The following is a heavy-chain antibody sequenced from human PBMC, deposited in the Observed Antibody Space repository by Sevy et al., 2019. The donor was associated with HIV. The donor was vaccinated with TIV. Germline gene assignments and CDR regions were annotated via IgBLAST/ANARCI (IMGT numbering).Heavy chain of an antibody. Sequence: SLRLSCATSGFAFGDYAMHWVREAPGKGLEWVAGVSWNSGAIDYAASVKGRFTISRDHAKSSLYLQMNSLRAEDTALYYCAKDINRGCDSINCYTYYYYDYGLDAWGQGTTVTVSS. CDR1: GFAFGDYA. CDR2: VSWNSGAI. J-gene: IGHJ6*02. CDR3: AKDINRGCDSINCYTYYYYDYGLDA. D-gene: IGHD2-2*02. V-gene: IGHV3-9*01.